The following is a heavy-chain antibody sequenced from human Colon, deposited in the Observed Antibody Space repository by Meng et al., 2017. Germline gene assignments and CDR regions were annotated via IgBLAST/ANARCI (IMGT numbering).Heavy chain of an antibody. V-gene: IGHV5-51*01. J-gene: IGHJ4*02. Sequence: GESLKISCKASGYSFTNYWIGWVRQMPGRGLEWMGLIYPADSGTRYSPSFQGQVTISADKSISTAYLQWSSLKASDTAIYYCARGYSGSYHTPIDYWGQGTLVTVSS. CDR2: IYPADSGT. CDR1: GYSFTNYW. CDR3: ARGYSGSYHTPIDY. D-gene: IGHD1-26*01.